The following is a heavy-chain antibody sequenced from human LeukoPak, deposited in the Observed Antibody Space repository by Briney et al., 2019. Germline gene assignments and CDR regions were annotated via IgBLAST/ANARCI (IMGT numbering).Heavy chain of an antibody. J-gene: IGHJ2*01. D-gene: IGHD2-21*01. Sequence: ASETLSLTCTVSGGSISSSSYYWGWIRQPPGKGLEWIGCIYYTGSTYYNPSLKSRVTISVDTSKNQFSLKLSSVTAADTAVYYCARDHIPNWYFDLWGRGTLVTVSS. V-gene: IGHV4-39*07. CDR1: GGSISSSSYY. CDR2: IYYTGST. CDR3: ARDHIPNWYFDL.